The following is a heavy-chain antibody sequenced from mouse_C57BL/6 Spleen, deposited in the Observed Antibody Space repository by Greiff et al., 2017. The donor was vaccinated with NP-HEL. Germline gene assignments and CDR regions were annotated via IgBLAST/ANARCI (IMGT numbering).Heavy chain of an antibody. CDR1: GFTFSDYY. V-gene: IGHV5-16*01. CDR3: ARDGDGYYNYAMDY. J-gene: IGHJ4*01. CDR2: INYDGSST. Sequence: EVKLMESEGGLVQPGSSMKLSCTASGFTFSDYYMAWVRQVPEKGLEWVANINYDGSSTYYLDSLKSRFIISRDNAKNILYLQMSSLKSEDTATYYCARDGDGYYNYAMDYWGQGTSVTVSS. D-gene: IGHD2-3*01.